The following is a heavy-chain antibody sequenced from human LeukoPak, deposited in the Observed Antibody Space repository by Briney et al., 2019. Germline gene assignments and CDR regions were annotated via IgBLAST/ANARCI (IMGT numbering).Heavy chain of an antibody. CDR1: GFTFGDYA. CDR3: TRDFLVLVPTAHWGGLDY. J-gene: IGHJ4*02. V-gene: IGHV3-49*04. CDR2: IRSKTCGGTT. Sequence: GGSLRLSCTASGFTFGDYAMTWVRQAPGKGLEWVGFIRSKTCGGTTEYAASVKGRFTISRDDSKSIAYLQMNSLRTEDTAMYYCTRDFLVLVPTAHWGGLDYWGQGTLVTVSS. D-gene: IGHD2-2*01.